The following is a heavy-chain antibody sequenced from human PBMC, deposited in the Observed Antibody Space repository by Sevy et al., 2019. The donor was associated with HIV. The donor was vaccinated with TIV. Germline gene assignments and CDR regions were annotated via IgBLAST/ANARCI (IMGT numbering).Heavy chain of an antibody. CDR1: GFTFSTYP. J-gene: IGHJ4*02. V-gene: IGHV3-30-3*01. Sequence: GGSLRLSCAASGFTFSTYPMHWVRQAPGKGLEWVAVISSDGSNKYYADSVKGRFTISRDNAKDMLYLQMHSLRAEDTAVYYCARVNPRGWYGEFVDFWGQGTLVTVSS. CDR3: ARVNPRGWYGEFVDF. CDR2: ISSDGSNK. D-gene: IGHD6-19*01.